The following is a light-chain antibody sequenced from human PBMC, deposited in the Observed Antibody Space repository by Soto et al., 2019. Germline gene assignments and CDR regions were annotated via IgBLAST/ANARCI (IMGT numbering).Light chain of an antibody. CDR3: SSYTSSSTYV. J-gene: IGLJ1*01. CDR2: EVS. CDR1: SSDVGGYSY. V-gene: IGLV2-8*01. Sequence: QSALTQPPSASGSPGQSVTISCTGASSDVGGYSYVSWYQQHPGKAPKLMIYEVSKRPSGVPDRFSGSKSGNTASLTISGLQAEDEADYYCSSYTSSSTYVFGTGTKVTVL.